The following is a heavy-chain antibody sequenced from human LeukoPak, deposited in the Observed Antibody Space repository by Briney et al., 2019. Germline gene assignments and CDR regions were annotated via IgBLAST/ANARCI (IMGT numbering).Heavy chain of an antibody. CDR3: ARVGGLYCGGDCYDY. Sequence: ASVKVSCKASGYTFTSYYMHWVRQAPGQGLEWMGIINPSGGSTSYAQKFQGRVTMTRDTSTSTVYMELSSLRSEDTAVYYCARVGGLYCGGDCYDYWGQGTLVTVSS. CDR1: GYTFTSYY. D-gene: IGHD2-21*01. CDR2: INPSGGST. V-gene: IGHV1-46*03. J-gene: IGHJ4*02.